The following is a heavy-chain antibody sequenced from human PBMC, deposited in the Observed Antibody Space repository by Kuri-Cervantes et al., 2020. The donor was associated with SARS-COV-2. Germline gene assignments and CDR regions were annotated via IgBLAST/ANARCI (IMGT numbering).Heavy chain of an antibody. Sequence: GESLKISCAASGFTFSSYAMGWVRQAPGKGLEWVSSISSRGDSTYYADSVRGRFTISRDNSKNTLYLQMNSLRADGTAVYYCAKNRRTVAAPFDYWGQGTLVTVSS. CDR2: ISSRGDST. D-gene: IGHD4-23*01. J-gene: IGHJ4*02. CDR3: AKNRRTVAAPFDY. V-gene: IGHV3-23*01. CDR1: GFTFSSYA.